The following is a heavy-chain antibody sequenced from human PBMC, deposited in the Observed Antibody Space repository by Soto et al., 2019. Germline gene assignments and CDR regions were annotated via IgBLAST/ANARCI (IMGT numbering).Heavy chain of an antibody. CDR3: ARLPGITTLRRDY. D-gene: IGHD1-1*01. CDR2: IYYSGNT. V-gene: IGHV4-39*01. J-gene: IGHJ4*02. CDR1: GGSISSPSYY. Sequence: QLQLQESGPGLVKPSENLSLTCSVSGGSISSPSYYWGWIRHPPGKGLEWIGSIYYSGNTYYNPSLKSRVTIFVDPSRNQFSLKVNSVTAADTAVYFCARLPGITTLRRDYWGQGTLVTVSS.